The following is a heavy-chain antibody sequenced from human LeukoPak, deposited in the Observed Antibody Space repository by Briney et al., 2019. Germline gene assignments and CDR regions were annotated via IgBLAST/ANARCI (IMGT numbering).Heavy chain of an antibody. J-gene: IGHJ6*02. V-gene: IGHV3-23*01. Sequence: PGGSLRLSCAASGFTFSSYAMSWVRQAPGKGLEWVSSISNSGGGTFYTDSVKGRFTISRDNSKNTLYLQMNSLRAEDTAVYYCARAVSYPYYYYGMDVWGQGTTVTVSS. CDR1: GFTFSSYA. CDR3: ARAVSYPYYYYGMDV. D-gene: IGHD1-26*01. CDR2: ISNSGGGT.